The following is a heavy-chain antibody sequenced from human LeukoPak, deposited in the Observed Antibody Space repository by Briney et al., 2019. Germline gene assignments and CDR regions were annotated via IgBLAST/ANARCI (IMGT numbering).Heavy chain of an antibody. D-gene: IGHD6-19*01. CDR1: GYTFTGYY. J-gene: IGHJ4*02. CDR2: INPNSGGT. V-gene: IGHV1-2*02. CDR3: AATYSSGWHPGY. Sequence: ASVKVSCKASGYTFTGYYMHWVRQAPGQGLEWMGWINPNSGGTNYAQKFQGRVTMTRDTSISTAFMELSRLRSDDTAVYYCAATYSSGWHPGYWGQGTLVTVSS.